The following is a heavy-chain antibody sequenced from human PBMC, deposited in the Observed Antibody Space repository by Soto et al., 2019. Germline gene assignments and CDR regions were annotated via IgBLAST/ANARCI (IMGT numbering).Heavy chain of an antibody. Sequence: GGSLRLSCAASGFTFSSYGMHWVRQAPGKGLEWVAVIWYDGSNKYYADSVKGRFTISRDNSKNTLYLQMNSLRAEDTAVYYCARVQKVSGWYGSVGYYYYGMDVWGQGTTVTVSS. J-gene: IGHJ6*02. CDR2: IWYDGSNK. D-gene: IGHD6-19*01. V-gene: IGHV3-33*01. CDR3: ARVQKVSGWYGSVGYYYYGMDV. CDR1: GFTFSSYG.